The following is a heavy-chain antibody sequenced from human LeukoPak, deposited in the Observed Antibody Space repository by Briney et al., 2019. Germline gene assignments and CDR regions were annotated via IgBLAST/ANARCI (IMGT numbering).Heavy chain of an antibody. CDR3: ARDRYSNYGYDYYGMDV. CDR1: GFTFSSYA. Sequence: GRSLRLSCAASGFTFSSYAMHWVRRAPGKGLEWVAVISYDGSNKYYADPVKGRFTISRDNSKNTLYLQMNSLRAEDTAVYYCARDRYSNYGYDYYGMDVWGQGTTVTVSS. D-gene: IGHD4-11*01. V-gene: IGHV3-30-3*01. J-gene: IGHJ6*02. CDR2: ISYDGSNK.